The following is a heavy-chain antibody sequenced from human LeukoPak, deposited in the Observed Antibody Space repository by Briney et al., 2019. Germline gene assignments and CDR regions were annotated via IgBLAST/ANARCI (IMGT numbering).Heavy chain of an antibody. CDR2: IYYSGST. D-gene: IGHD6-19*01. CDR3: ARHSSGWYGGWFDP. CDR1: GGSISSSSYY. V-gene: IGHV4-39*01. Sequence: NPSETLSLTCTVSGGSISSSSYYWGWIRQPPGKGLEWIGRIYYSGSTYYNPSLKSRVTISVDTSKNQFSLKLSSVTAADTAVYYCARHSSGWYGGWFDPWGQGTLVTVSS. J-gene: IGHJ5*02.